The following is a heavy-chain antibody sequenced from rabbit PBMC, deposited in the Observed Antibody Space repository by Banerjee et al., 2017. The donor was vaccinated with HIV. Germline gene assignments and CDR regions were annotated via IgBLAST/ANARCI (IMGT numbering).Heavy chain of an antibody. V-gene: IGHV1S45*01. D-gene: IGHD4-1*01. J-gene: IGHJ4*01. CDR3: ARDLAGVIGWNFNL. CDR2: IYTGGSGST. Sequence: QEQLEESGGDLVKPEGSLTLTCTASGFSFSSSYWMCWVRQAPGKGLEWIACIYTGGSGSTYYASWAKGRFTISKTSSTTVTLQMTSLTAADTATYFCARDLAGVIGWNFNLWGPGTLVTVS. CDR1: GFSFSSSYW.